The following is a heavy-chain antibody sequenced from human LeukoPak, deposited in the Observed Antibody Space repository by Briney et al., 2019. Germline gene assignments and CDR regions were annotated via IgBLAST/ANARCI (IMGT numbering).Heavy chain of an antibody. CDR1: GYRFTSYW. D-gene: IGHD2-15*01. J-gene: IGHJ5*02. V-gene: IGHV5-10-1*04. Sequence: GESLKISCKGSGYRFTSYWISWVRQMPGTGLEWMGRIDPSDSYTNYSPSFQGQVTISADKSISTAYLQWNSLKASDTAMYYCAISRGYPGRFDPWGQGTLVTVSS. CDR3: AISRGYPGRFDP. CDR2: IDPSDSYT.